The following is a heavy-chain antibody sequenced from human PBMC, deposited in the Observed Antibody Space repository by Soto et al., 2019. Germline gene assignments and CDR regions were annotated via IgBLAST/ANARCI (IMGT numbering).Heavy chain of an antibody. V-gene: IGHV4-4*07. CDR3: ARGMTPPGAPAWYYFDS. Sequence: PSETLSLTCIVSGASITGSFFWSWIRQPAGKGLEWIGRFSLSGTTNYNPSLRSRVTMSADVSKNQFSLRLTSVTAADTALYYCARGMTPPGAPAWYYFDSWGQGTLVTVSS. CDR2: FSLSGTT. J-gene: IGHJ4*02. CDR1: GASITGSFF. D-gene: IGHD2-8*02.